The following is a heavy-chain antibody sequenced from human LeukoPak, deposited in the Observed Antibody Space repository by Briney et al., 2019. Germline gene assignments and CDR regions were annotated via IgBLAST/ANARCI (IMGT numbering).Heavy chain of an antibody. V-gene: IGHV3-73*01. Sequence: GGSLRLSRAASGFTFSGSAMHWVRQASGKGLEWVGRIRSKANNYATVYAASVKGRFTISRDDSKNAAYLQMNSLKTEDTAVYYCTKSSGSYSFDYWGQGTLVTVSS. CDR1: GFTFSGSA. J-gene: IGHJ4*02. CDR3: TKSSGSYSFDY. CDR2: IRSKANNYAT. D-gene: IGHD1-26*01.